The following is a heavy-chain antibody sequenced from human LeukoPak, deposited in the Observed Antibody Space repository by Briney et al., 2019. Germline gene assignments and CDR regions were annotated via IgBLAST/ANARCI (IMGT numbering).Heavy chain of an antibody. V-gene: IGHV3-30*02. J-gene: IGHJ4*02. Sequence: GGSLRLSCAASGFTFSSSGMHWVRQAPGKGLEWVAFIRSDGSNKYYADSVKGRFTISRDNSKNTLYLQMNSLRAEDTAVYYCAKDRTARLVPSYYFDYWGQGTLVTVSS. CDR2: IRSDGSNK. D-gene: IGHD6-19*01. CDR3: AKDRTARLVPSYYFDY. CDR1: GFTFSSSG.